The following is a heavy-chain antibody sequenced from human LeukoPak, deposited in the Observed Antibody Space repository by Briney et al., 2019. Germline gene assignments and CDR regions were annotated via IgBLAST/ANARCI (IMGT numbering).Heavy chain of an antibody. CDR1: GYSFTTYW. D-gene: IGHD2-8*01. Sequence: GESLKISFKGPGYSFTTYWIGWVRQMPGRGLEWMGIIYPGDSDTRYSPSFKGQVTISADKSISTAYLQWSSLKASDTAMYYCAKMYSTSPGSFDYWGQGTLVTVSS. J-gene: IGHJ4*02. CDR2: IYPGDSDT. CDR3: AKMYSTSPGSFDY. V-gene: IGHV5-51*01.